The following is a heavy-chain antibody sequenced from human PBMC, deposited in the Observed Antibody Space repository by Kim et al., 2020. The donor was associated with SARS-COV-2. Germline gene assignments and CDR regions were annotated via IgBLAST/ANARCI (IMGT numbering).Heavy chain of an antibody. CDR3: AKDVGGSSSSLVDY. CDR2: ISWNSGSI. J-gene: IGHJ4*02. D-gene: IGHD6-6*01. Sequence: GGSLRLSCAASGFTFDDYAMHWVRQAPGKGLEWVSGISWNSGSIGYADSVKGRFTISRDNAKNSLYLQMNSLRAEDTALYYCAKDVGGSSSSLVDYWGQG. V-gene: IGHV3-9*01. CDR1: GFTFDDYA.